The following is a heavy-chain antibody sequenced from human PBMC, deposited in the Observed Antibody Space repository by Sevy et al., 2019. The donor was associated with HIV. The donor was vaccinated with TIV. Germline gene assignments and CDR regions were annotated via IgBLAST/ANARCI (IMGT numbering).Heavy chain of an antibody. J-gene: IGHJ4*02. CDR2: SRSKAYGGTT. Sequence: GGSLRLSCTASGFMFDDYGVTWFRQAPGQGLEWVGFSRSKAYGGTTEYAASVKGRFTISRDDSKTIAYLQMNSLKTEDTAVYYGTRGLWFGEFGGYFDYWGQGTLVTVSS. CDR1: GFMFDDYG. V-gene: IGHV3-49*03. CDR3: TRGLWFGEFGGYFDY. D-gene: IGHD3-10*01.